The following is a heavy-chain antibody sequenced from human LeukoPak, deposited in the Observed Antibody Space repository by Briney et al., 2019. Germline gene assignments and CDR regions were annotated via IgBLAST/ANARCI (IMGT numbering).Heavy chain of an antibody. D-gene: IGHD4-17*01. Sequence: GGSLRLSCAASGFTFSTFPMNWVRQAPGKGLEWVSSISSGSGYIYYADSVKGRFTISRANAKNPLYLQMNSLRAEDTAVYYCARGYGDYGKYYFDSWGQGTLVTVSS. CDR3: ARGYGDYGKYYFDS. CDR2: ISSGSGYI. J-gene: IGHJ4*02. CDR1: GFTFSTFP. V-gene: IGHV3-21*01.